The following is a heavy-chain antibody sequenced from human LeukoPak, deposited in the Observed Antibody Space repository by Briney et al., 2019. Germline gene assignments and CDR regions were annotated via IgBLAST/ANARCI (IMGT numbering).Heavy chain of an antibody. J-gene: IGHJ4*02. CDR2: ISSSGSAI. V-gene: IGHV3-11*04. Sequence: GGSLRLSCAASGFTVSSNYMSWIRQAPGKGLEWVSYISSSGSAIYYADSVKCRFTISRDNAKNSLYLQMNSLRAEDTAVYYCARVGRNYFDYWGQGTLVTVAS. CDR3: ARVGRNYFDY. D-gene: IGHD3-10*01. CDR1: GFTVSSNY.